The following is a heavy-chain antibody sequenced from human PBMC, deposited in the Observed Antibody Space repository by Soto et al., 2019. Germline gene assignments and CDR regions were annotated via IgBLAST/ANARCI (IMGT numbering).Heavy chain of an antibody. V-gene: IGHV4-34*01. CDR1: GGSFSDYY. J-gene: IGHJ6*02. CDR2: INHRGTT. D-gene: IGHD3-22*01. CDR3: ARVKYEVVRFFMEFSGMDV. Sequence: SETLSLACAVYGGSFSDYYWSWMREHRGNGLEWIGEINHRGTTNYNPSLRSRVIISLDTSKNQFSLKLSSVTAADTALYYCARVKYEVVRFFMEFSGMDVWGQGTTVTVSS.